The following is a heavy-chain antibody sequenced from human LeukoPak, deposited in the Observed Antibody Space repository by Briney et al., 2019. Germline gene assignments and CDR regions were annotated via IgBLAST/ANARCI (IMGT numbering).Heavy chain of an antibody. Sequence: PGGSLGLSCAASGFTFSSYAMSWVRQAPGKGLEWVSAISGSGGSTYYADSVKGRFTISRDNSKNTLYLQMNSLRAEDTAVYYCAKTGSSTTFYYYYMDVWGKGTTVTVSS. V-gene: IGHV3-23*01. CDR1: GFTFSSYA. D-gene: IGHD2-2*01. CDR3: AKTGSSTTFYYYYMDV. J-gene: IGHJ6*03. CDR2: ISGSGGST.